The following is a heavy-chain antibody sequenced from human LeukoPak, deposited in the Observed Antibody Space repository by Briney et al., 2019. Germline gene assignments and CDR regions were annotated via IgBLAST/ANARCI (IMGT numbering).Heavy chain of an antibody. CDR1: GVSFSGYY. CDR3: AKSNGYGLVDI. J-gene: IGHJ3*02. D-gene: IGHD3-10*01. Sequence: SETLSLTCAVYGVSFSGYYWSWLRQPPGKGLEWIGEINHSGSTNYNPSLKSRVTISVDTSKNQFSLKLSSVTAADTAVYYCAKSNGYGLVDIWGQGTMVTVSS. V-gene: IGHV4-34*01. CDR2: INHSGST.